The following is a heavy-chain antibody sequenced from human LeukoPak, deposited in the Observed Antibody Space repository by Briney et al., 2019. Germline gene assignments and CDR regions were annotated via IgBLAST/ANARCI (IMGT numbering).Heavy chain of an antibody. Sequence: GGSLRLSCAASAFSLNAYNMNWVRQAPGKGLEWVSSISYTGTYIYYADSVKGRFTISRDNAQNSLYLQMNSLRAEDTAIYYCVRARGTSRPIDYWGQGPLATFPS. CDR3: VRARGTSRPIDY. CDR2: ISYTGTYI. D-gene: IGHD5-12*01. CDR1: AFSLNAYN. V-gene: IGHV3-21*04. J-gene: IGHJ4*02.